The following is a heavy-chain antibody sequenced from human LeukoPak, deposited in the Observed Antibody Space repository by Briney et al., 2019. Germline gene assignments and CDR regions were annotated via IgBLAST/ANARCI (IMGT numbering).Heavy chain of an antibody. J-gene: IGHJ3*02. Sequence: GESLKISCKGSGYSFTNYWIGWVRQIPGNGLELMGNFSPGDSDTRYSPSFQGQVTISADRSISTAYLQWSSLKASDTAMYYCARLVGYYDSTRAFDTWGQGTMVTVSS. D-gene: IGHD3-22*01. V-gene: IGHV5-51*01. CDR1: GYSFTNYW. CDR3: ARLVGYYDSTRAFDT. CDR2: FSPGDSDT.